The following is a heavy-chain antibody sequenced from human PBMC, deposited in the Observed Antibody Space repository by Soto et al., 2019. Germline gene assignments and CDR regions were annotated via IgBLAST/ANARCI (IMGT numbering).Heavy chain of an antibody. CDR3: ARDAPSDAFWSGYSYGMDV. Sequence: PGGSLRLSCAGSGFTFSSYEMNWVRQAPGRGLEWVSYISPSGSFMYFADSVKGRFSISRDNAKNSLYLEMNSLRAEDTAVYYCARDAPSDAFWSGYSYGMDVWGQGTTVTVSS. D-gene: IGHD3-3*01. CDR2: ISPSGSFM. J-gene: IGHJ6*02. CDR1: GFTFSSYE. V-gene: IGHV3-48*03.